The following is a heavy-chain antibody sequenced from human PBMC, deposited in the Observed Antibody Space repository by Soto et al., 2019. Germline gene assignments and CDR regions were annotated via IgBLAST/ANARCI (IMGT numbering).Heavy chain of an antibody. CDR3: AREGRPYYPGYYSAMDV. CDR1: GLTFSNYG. J-gene: IGHJ6*02. CDR2: IWFDGSNQ. V-gene: IGHV3-33*01. D-gene: IGHD1-26*01. Sequence: QVQLVESGGGVVQPGRSLRVSCAASGLTFSNYGMHWVRQAPGKGLEWVAIIWFDGSNQYYADSVKGRFTVSRDNSKSTLYLEMNSLRAEDTAVYYCAREGRPYYPGYYSAMDVWGQGTTVTVSS.